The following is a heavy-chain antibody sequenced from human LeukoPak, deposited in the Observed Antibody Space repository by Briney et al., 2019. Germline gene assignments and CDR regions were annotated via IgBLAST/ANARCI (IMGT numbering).Heavy chain of an antibody. Sequence: GESLQISCKGSGYSFTSYWIGWVRQMPGKGLEWVGIIYPGDSDTRYSPSFQGQVTISADKSISTAYLQWSSLKASDTAMYYCARPRVVATRSYYFDYWGQGTLVTVSS. CDR2: IYPGDSDT. CDR3: ARPRVVATRSYYFDY. D-gene: IGHD5-12*01. V-gene: IGHV5-51*01. J-gene: IGHJ4*02. CDR1: GYSFTSYW.